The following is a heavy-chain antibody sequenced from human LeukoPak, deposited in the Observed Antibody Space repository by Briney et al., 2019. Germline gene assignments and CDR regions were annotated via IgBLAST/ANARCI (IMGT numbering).Heavy chain of an antibody. D-gene: IGHD2-2*01. Sequence: QAPXXXXEXXGGIIPIFCTPTYSQKFQGRLPIPAHESTSTAYMELSSLRSEDTAVYYCATLPSYQLLHAFDPWGQGTLVTVSS. V-gene: IGHV1-69*01. CDR2: IIPIFCTP. CDR3: ATLPSYQLLHAFDP. J-gene: IGHJ5*02.